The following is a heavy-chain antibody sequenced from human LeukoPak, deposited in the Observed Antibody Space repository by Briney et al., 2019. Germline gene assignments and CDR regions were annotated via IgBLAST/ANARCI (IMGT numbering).Heavy chain of an antibody. Sequence: GGSLRLSCAASGFRFGSDWMSWVRQAPGKGLEWVANINPGGTEKYYVDSVKGRFTISRDNDKNLLYLQLNRLRAEDTAVYYCARYYDPPVGDAFDIWGQGTMVTVSS. V-gene: IGHV3-7*01. J-gene: IGHJ3*02. CDR3: ARYYDPPVGDAFDI. CDR1: GFRFGSDW. CDR2: INPGGTEK. D-gene: IGHD3-16*01.